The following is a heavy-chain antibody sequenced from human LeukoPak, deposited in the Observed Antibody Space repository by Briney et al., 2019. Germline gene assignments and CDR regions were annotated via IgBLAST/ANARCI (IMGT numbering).Heavy chain of an antibody. V-gene: IGHV4-34*01. CDR2: INHSGST. D-gene: IGHD3-3*01. J-gene: IGHJ6*03. CDR1: GGSFSGYY. Sequence: SETLSLTCAVYGGSFSGYYWSWIRQPPGKGLEWIGEINHSGSTNYNPSLKSRVTISVDTSKNQFSLKLSSVTAADTAVYYCARRFHDFWSGYYVSGDYYMDVWGKGTTVTVSS. CDR3: ARRFHDFWSGYYVSGDYYMDV.